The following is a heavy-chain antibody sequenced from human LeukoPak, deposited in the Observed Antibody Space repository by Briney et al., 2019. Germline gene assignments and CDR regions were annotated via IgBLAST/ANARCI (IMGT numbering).Heavy chain of an antibody. CDR3: ARENHGSFDY. V-gene: IGHV3-21*01. J-gene: IGHJ4*02. CDR2: ISSSSTYI. CDR1: GFSFSTYY. D-gene: IGHD1-14*01. Sequence: PGGSLRLSCAASGFSFSTYYVNWVRQAPGKGLEWVSCISSSSTYIYYADSVRGRFAISRDNAKNSLYLQMNSLRAEDTAVYYCARENHGSFDYWGQGSLATVSS.